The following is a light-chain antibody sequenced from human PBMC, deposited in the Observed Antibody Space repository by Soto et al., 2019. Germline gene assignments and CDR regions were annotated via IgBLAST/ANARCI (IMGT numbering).Light chain of an antibody. CDR1: TSNIGAGYD. J-gene: IGLJ3*02. CDR3: SSYTSSSTWV. V-gene: IGLV1-40*01. Sequence: QSVLTQPPSVSGAPGQRVIISCTGSTSNIGAGYDVNWYQHLPGKAPKLLIYGHTNRPSGVSNRFSGSKSGNTASLTISGLQAEDEADYYCSSYTSSSTWVFGGGTQLTV. CDR2: GHT.